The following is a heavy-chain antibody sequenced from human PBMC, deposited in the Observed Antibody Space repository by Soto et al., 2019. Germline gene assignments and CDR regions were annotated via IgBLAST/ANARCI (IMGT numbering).Heavy chain of an antibody. CDR3: AKRYFDWLGRYYYYCGMDV. D-gene: IGHD3-9*01. CDR1: GFTFSSYA. V-gene: IGHV3-23*01. CDR2: ISGSGGST. J-gene: IGHJ6*02. Sequence: EVQLLESGGGLVQPGGSLRLSCAASGFTFSSYAMSWVRQAPGKGLEWVSAISGSGGSTYYADSVKGRFTISRDNSKNTLYLQMNSLRAEDTAVYYCAKRYFDWLGRYYYYCGMDVWGQGTTVTVSS.